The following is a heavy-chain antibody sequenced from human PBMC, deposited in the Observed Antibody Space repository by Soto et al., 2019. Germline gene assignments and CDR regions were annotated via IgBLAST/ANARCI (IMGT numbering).Heavy chain of an antibody. Sequence: PGGSLRLSCAASGFTFSIYAMSWVRHAPGKGLEWVSAISGSGGSTYYADSVKGRFTISRDNSKNTLYLQMNSLRAEDTAVYYCAKDQADTAMVFPFYYYYGMDVWGQGTTVTVSS. CDR3: AKDQADTAMVFPFYYYYGMDV. CDR1: GFTFSIYA. D-gene: IGHD5-18*01. V-gene: IGHV3-23*01. CDR2: ISGSGGST. J-gene: IGHJ6*02.